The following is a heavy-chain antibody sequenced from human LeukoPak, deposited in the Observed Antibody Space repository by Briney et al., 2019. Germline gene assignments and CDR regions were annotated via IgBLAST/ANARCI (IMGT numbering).Heavy chain of an antibody. Sequence: GGSLRLSCAASGFTVSSNYMSWVRQAPGKGLEWVSVIYSGGSTYYADSVKGRFTISRDNSKNTLYLQMNSLRAEDTAVYYCARVSSIVGATNGMDYWGQGTLVTASS. CDR3: ARVSSIVGATNGMDY. J-gene: IGHJ4*02. CDR2: IYSGGST. V-gene: IGHV3-53*01. D-gene: IGHD1-26*01. CDR1: GFTVSSNY.